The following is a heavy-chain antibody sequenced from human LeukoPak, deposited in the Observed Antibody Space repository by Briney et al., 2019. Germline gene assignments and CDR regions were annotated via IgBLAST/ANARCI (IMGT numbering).Heavy chain of an antibody. Sequence: AGSLRLSCAASGFTFSSYWMHWGRQAPGKGLVWVSRINSDGSSTSYADSVKGRFTISRDTAKNTLYLQMNSLRAEDTAVYYCAREGYYYGSGADPWGQGTLVTVPS. V-gene: IGHV3-74*01. CDR1: GFTFSSYW. D-gene: IGHD3-10*01. CDR2: INSDGSST. CDR3: AREGYYYGSGADP. J-gene: IGHJ5*02.